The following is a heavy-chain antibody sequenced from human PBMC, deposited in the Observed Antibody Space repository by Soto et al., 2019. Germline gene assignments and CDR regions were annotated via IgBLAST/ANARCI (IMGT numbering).Heavy chain of an antibody. CDR1: GYTFTSYD. CDR3: ARGVGYRRSWYGYYYYGMDV. V-gene: IGHV1-8*01. J-gene: IGHJ6*02. Sequence: GASVKVSCKASGYTFTSYDINWVRQATGQRLEWMGWMNPNSGNTGYAQKFQGRVTMTRNTSISTAYMELSSLRSEDTAVYYCARGVGYRRSWYGYYYYGMDVWGQGTTVTVSS. CDR2: MNPNSGNT. D-gene: IGHD6-13*01.